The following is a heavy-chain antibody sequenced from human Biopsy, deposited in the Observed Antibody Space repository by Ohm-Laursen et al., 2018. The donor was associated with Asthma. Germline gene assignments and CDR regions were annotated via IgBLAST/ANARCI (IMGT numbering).Heavy chain of an antibody. CDR3: ARGDSSNWSHYYFDY. D-gene: IGHD3-22*01. J-gene: IGHJ4*02. CDR1: GFTVSTNG. V-gene: IGHV3-53*01. CDR2: IYSGGGT. Sequence: SLRLSCAAAGFTVSTNGMSWVRQPPGKGLEWVSVIYSGGGTYYADSVQGRVTISRDNSKNTLSLQMNSLRAEDTAVYYCARGDSSNWSHYYFDYWDQGTLVTVPS.